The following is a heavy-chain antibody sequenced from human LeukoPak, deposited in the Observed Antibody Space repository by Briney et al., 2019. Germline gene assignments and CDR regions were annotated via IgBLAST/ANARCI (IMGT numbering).Heavy chain of an antibody. V-gene: IGHV4-34*01. J-gene: IGHJ5*02. CDR1: GGSISSHY. Sequence: PSETLSLTCTVSGGSISSHYWSWIRQPPGKGLEWIGEINHSGSTNYNPSLKSRVTISVDTSKNQFSLKLSSVTAADTAVYYCARGGKGVGDGYNRIGWFDPWGQGTLVTVSS. CDR3: ARGGKGVGDGYNRIGWFDP. CDR2: INHSGST. D-gene: IGHD5-24*01.